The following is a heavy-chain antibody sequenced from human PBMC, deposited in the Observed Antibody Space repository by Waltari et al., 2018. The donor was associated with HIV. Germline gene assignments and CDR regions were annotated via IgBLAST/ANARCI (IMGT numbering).Heavy chain of an antibody. D-gene: IGHD5-12*01. CDR1: GYTFSDYY. V-gene: IGHV1-2*02. J-gene: IGHJ4*02. CDR3: TRSDGMATTLLHY. CDR2: ILPKSGDT. Sequence: QVQLVQSGAEVKRPGASVTVSCKASGYTFSDYYIHWVRQAPGQGLGWMGWILPKSGDTRFAQEFQGRLTLTGDTSISTAYMELNRLTTDDTAVYYCTRSDGMATTLLHYWGQGTLVTVSS.